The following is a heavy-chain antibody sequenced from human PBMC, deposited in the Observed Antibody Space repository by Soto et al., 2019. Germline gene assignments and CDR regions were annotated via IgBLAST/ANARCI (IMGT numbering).Heavy chain of an antibody. V-gene: IGHV3-30-3*01. CDR3: AGLLPYYDSSGTDFDY. D-gene: IGHD3-22*01. CDR1: GFTFSSYA. Sequence: PGGSLRLSCAASGFTFSSYAMHWARQAPGKGLEWVAVISYDGSNKYYADSVKGRFTISRDNSKNTLYLQMNSLRAEDTAVYYCAGLLPYYDSSGTDFDYWGQGTLVTVSS. J-gene: IGHJ4*02. CDR2: ISYDGSNK.